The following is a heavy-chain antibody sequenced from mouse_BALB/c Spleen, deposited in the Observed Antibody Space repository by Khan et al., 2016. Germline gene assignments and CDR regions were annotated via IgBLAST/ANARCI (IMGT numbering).Heavy chain of an antibody. Sequence: EVKLLESGGGLVQPGGSLKLSCAASGFDFSRYWMSWVRQAPGKGLEWIGEINQDSSTITYTPSLKDKFIISRDNAKNTLYLQMSKVRSEDTALYYCARAWYYGYLAYWGQGTLVTVSA. CDR2: INQDSSTI. D-gene: IGHD1-1*01. J-gene: IGHJ3*01. CDR3: ARAWYYGYLAY. CDR1: GFDFSRYW. V-gene: IGHV4-1*02.